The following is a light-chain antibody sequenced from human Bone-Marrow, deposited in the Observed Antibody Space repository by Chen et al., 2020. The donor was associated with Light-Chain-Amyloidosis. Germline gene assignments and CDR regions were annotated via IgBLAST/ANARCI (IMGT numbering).Light chain of an antibody. J-gene: IGLJ2*01. Sequence: SYALTQPPSVSVSPGQTARITLSGDDLPKKYAYWYQQKPGQAPVLVIHRDTERPSGISERFSGSSSGTTATLTISGVQAEDEADYHCQSADSSGTYEVIFGGGTKLTVL. CDR3: QSADSSGTYEVI. V-gene: IGLV3-25*03. CDR1: DLPKKY. CDR2: RDT.